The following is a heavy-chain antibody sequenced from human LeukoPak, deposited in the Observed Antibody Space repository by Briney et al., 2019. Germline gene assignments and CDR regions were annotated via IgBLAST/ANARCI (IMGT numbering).Heavy chain of an antibody. D-gene: IGHD3-9*01. CDR2: ILSSGTT. CDR1: GGSINRGY. Sequence: PSETLSLTCTVSGGSINRGYWVWIRQPPRKGLEWIGYILSSGTTYYNPSLQSRLIISVDTTENQFSLRLSSVTAADSAVYYCATGYGSGWLHAWGQGTLVTVSS. V-gene: IGHV4-59*06. J-gene: IGHJ5*02. CDR3: ATGYGSGWLHA.